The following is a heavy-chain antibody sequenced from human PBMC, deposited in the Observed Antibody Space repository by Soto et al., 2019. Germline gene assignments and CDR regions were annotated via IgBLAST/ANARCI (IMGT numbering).Heavy chain of an antibody. J-gene: IGHJ6*02. V-gene: IGHV4-31*03. CDR3: ARYIVVGFDYYGMDV. CDR1: GGSISSGGYY. D-gene: IGHD5-12*01. Sequence: QVQLQESGPGLVKPSQTLSLTCTVSGGSISSGGYYWSWIRQHPGKGLEWIGYIYYSGSTYYNPSLKSRVTISVDTSKNQFSLKLSSVTAADTAVYYCARYIVVGFDYYGMDVWGQGTTVTVSS. CDR2: IYYSGST.